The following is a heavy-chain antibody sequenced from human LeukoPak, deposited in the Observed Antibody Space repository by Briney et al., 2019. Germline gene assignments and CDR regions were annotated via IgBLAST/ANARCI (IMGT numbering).Heavy chain of an antibody. CDR2: ISSSSSYI. CDR3: ARDNSRYFDFVDY. CDR1: GFNFIDYS. D-gene: IGHD3-9*01. J-gene: IGHJ4*02. V-gene: IGHV3-21*01. Sequence: PGGSLRLSCAASGFNFIDYSMNCVRQAPGKGLEWVSSISSSSSYIYYADSVRGRFTISRDNAKNSLYLQMNSLRAEDTAVYYCARDNSRYFDFVDYWGQGTLVTVSS.